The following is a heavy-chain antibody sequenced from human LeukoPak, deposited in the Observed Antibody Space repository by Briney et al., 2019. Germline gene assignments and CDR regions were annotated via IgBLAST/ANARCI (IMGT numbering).Heavy chain of an antibody. D-gene: IGHD1-26*01. Sequence: SETLSLTCAVYGGSFSGYYWSWIRQPPGKGLEWIGEISHSGSTNYNPSLQRRVTISVDTSKNQFSLKLSSVTAAETAVYYCARGGSGSYDPFDYWGQGTLVTVSS. CDR1: GGSFSGYY. CDR2: ISHSGST. CDR3: ARGGSGSYDPFDY. J-gene: IGHJ4*02. V-gene: IGHV4-34*01.